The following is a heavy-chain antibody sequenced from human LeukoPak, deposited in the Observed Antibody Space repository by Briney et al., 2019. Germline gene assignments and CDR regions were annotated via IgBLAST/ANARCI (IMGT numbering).Heavy chain of an antibody. V-gene: IGHV3-7*01. Sequence: GGSLRLSCAASGFTFSSYWMSWVRQAPGKGLEWVANIKQDGSEKYYVDSVKGRFTISRDNAKNSLYLQMNSLRAEDTAVYYCARAPLIAAAGSYYFDYWGQGTLVTVSS. J-gene: IGHJ4*02. CDR2: IKQDGSEK. CDR1: GFTFSSYW. D-gene: IGHD6-13*01. CDR3: ARAPLIAAAGSYYFDY.